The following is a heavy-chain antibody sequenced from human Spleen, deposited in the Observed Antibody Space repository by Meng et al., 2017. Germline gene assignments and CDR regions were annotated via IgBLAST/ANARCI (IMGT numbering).Heavy chain of an antibody. D-gene: IGHD2-8*01. J-gene: IGHJ3*02. CDR2: ITSNGGST. V-gene: IGHV3-64*01. CDR1: GFTFSTYA. CDR3: ARNRGGGVFDM. Sequence: GGSLRLSCAASGFTFSTYAMHWVRQAPGKGLEYVSVITSNGGSTYYANSVKGRFTISRDNSKNTLYLQMGSLRTEDMAVYYCARNRGGGVFDMWGQGTMVTVSS.